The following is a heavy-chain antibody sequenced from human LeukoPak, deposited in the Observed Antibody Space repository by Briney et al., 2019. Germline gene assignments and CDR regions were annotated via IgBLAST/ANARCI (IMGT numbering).Heavy chain of an antibody. CDR3: AKHQIDSGGYSGGFDD. CDR2: ITPSGDRT. V-gene: IGHV3-23*01. CDR1: GFSFSTYP. Sequence: GGSLRLSCTASGFSFSTYPMSWVRQAPGKGLQCVSAITPSGDRTFYADSVKGRFTMFRDNSKNTLYLQMNSLTAGDTALYYCAKHQIDSGGYSGGFDDWGQGALVTVSP. J-gene: IGHJ4*02. D-gene: IGHD3-22*01.